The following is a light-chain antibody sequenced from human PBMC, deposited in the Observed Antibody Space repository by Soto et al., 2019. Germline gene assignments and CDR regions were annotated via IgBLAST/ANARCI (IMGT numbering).Light chain of an antibody. CDR1: QSVSNR. CDR2: GVS. Sequence: EVVVTQSPATLSVSPGERATLSCRASQSVSNRIAWYQQRPGQAPRLVVYGVSTRATDIPDRFSGSGSGTKFTPNISSLQSDDFAVYYCQHHDVWPALTFGQGTKVEIK. CDR3: QHHDVWPALT. V-gene: IGKV3-15*01. J-gene: IGKJ1*01.